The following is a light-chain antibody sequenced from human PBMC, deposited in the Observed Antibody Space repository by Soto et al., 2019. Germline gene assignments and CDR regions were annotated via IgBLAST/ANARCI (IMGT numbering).Light chain of an antibody. CDR2: EVS. J-gene: IGLJ1*01. V-gene: IGLV2-14*01. CDR3: SSYSSSILV. CDR1: SSDVGGYKY. Sequence: QSVLTQPASVSGSPGQSITIACTGTSSDVGGYKYVSRYQQHPGKAPKLMIYEVSNRPSGVSNRFSGSKSGNTASLNISGLQAEDEADYYCSSYSSSILVFGTGTKLTVL.